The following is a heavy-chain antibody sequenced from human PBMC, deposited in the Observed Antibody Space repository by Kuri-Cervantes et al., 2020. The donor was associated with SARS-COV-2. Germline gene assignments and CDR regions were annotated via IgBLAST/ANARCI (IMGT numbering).Heavy chain of an antibody. V-gene: IGHV4-39*01. CDR3: ARHRVSYDFWSGSQFDP. Sequence: CTVSGCSLSSSSYYWGWLRQPPGKGLEWIGSIYYSGSTYYNPSLKSRVTISVDESKNQFSLKLSSVTAADTAVYYCARHRVSYDFWSGSQFDPWGQGTLVTVSS. CDR1: GCSLSSSSYY. J-gene: IGHJ5*02. CDR2: IYYSGST. D-gene: IGHD3-3*01.